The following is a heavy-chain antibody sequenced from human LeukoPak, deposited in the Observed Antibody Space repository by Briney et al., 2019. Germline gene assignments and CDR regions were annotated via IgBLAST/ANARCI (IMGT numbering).Heavy chain of an antibody. CDR3: AVDLSGSEDY. Sequence: PGGSLRLSCAASVFTFRSFSMNWVRQAPRKGREWVSAIDSSTTRIYYANSVKGRFTISRDNAKNTLYLQMNSLRTEDTAIYYCAVDLSGSEDYWGQGTLVTVSS. CDR2: IDSSTTRI. CDR1: VFTFRSFS. D-gene: IGHD3-10*01. J-gene: IGHJ4*02. V-gene: IGHV3-21*01.